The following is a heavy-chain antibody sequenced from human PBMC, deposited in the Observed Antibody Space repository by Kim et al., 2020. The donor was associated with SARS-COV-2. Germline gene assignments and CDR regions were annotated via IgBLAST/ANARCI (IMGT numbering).Heavy chain of an antibody. V-gene: IGHV3-30*04. J-gene: IGHJ5*02. CDR3: ARARDYDGSGSYEAGWFDP. Sequence: RFTISRDNSKNTLYLQKNSLRAEDTAVYYCARARDYDGSGSYEAGWFDPWGQGTLVTVSS. D-gene: IGHD3-10*01.